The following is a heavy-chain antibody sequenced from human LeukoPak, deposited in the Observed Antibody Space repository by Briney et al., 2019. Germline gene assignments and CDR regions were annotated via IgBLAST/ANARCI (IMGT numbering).Heavy chain of an antibody. CDR2: ISGSGSHT. CDR1: GFTFSDYY. CDR3: GRVALDTSMIHY. V-gene: IGHV3-11*06. J-gene: IGHJ4*02. Sequence: GGSLRLSCAASGFTFSDYYMSWIRQAPGKGLEWVSYISGSGSHTTYADSVRGRFTISRDNAKNSLSLQMNSLRVEDTAVYYCGRVALDTSMIHYWGQGTLVTVSS. D-gene: IGHD5-18*01.